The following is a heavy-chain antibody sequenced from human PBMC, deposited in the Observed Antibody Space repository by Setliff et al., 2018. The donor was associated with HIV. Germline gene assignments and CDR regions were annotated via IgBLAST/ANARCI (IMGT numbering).Heavy chain of an antibody. D-gene: IGHD6-13*01. CDR3: AARKLSAAAFDY. CDR1: GGSINTYY. V-gene: IGHV4-4*09. Sequence: SETLSLTCTVSGGSINTYYWSWIRQPPGKGLEWIGWIYKNGNTNYNPSLTSRLTISVDTSKNQFSLKLSSVTAADTAVYYCAARKLSAAAFDYWGQGSLVTVSS. CDR2: IYKNGNT. J-gene: IGHJ4*02.